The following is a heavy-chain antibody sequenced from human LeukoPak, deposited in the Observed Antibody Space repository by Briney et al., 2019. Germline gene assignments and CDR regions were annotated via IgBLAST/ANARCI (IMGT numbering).Heavy chain of an antibody. J-gene: IGHJ4*02. CDR3: VQGGNMAARVPVGLDQ. CDR2: ISYDGSNK. D-gene: IGHD6-6*01. V-gene: IGHV3-30*03. Sequence: PGGSLRLSCAASGFIFSDYYIDWVRQAPGKGLEWVAVISYDGSNKYYADPVRARFTISRDNSKNTVYLQMSSLRAEDTAVYYCVQGGNMAARVPVGLDQWGQGTLVTVSS. CDR1: GFIFSDYY.